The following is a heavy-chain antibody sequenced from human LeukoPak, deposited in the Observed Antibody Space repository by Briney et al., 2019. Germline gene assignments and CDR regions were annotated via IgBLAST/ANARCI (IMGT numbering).Heavy chain of an antibody. CDR3: AKEATYYDILTGYRDEYYFDY. Sequence: PGGSLRLSCAASGFTFSSYGMHWVRQAPGKGLEWVAVISYDGSNKYYADSVKGRFTISRDNSKNTLYLQMNSLRAEDTAVYYCAKEATYYDILTGYRDEYYFDYWSQGTLVTVSS. CDR2: ISYDGSNK. J-gene: IGHJ4*02. CDR1: GFTFSSYG. D-gene: IGHD3-9*01. V-gene: IGHV3-30*18.